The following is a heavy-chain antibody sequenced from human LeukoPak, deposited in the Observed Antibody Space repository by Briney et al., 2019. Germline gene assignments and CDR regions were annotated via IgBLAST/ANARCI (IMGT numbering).Heavy chain of an antibody. CDR1: GYTFTGYY. CDR2: INPNSGGT. Sequence: GASVKVSCKASGYTFTGYYMHWVRQAPGQGLEWMGWINPNSGGTNYAQKFQGRVTMTRATSISTAYMELSRLRSDGTAVYYCARDPATKGSSSWYVLGWFDPWGQGTLVTVSS. D-gene: IGHD6-13*01. J-gene: IGHJ5*02. V-gene: IGHV1-2*02. CDR3: ARDPATKGSSSWYVLGWFDP.